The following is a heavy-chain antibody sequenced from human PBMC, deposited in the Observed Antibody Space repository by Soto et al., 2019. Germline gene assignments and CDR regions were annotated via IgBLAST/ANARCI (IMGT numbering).Heavy chain of an antibody. J-gene: IGHJ2*01. CDR1: GFTFRSYV. CDR2: IWSDGSNK. D-gene: IGHD4-17*01. CDR3: ARGGDGGKNWYFDL. Sequence: GSLRLSCATSGFTFRSYVMYWVRQAPGRGPEWVAGIWSDGSNKKYADSVKGRFSLSRDNSRNTLYLQMTSLRVEDTAVYYCARGGDGGKNWYFDLWGRGTLVTVSS. V-gene: IGHV3-33*07.